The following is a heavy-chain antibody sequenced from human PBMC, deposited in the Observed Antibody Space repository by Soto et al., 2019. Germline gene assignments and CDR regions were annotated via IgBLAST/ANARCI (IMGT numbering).Heavy chain of an antibody. CDR2: IWYDGSNK. CDR1: GFTFSSYG. CDR3: ARAERIAVAHDAFDI. D-gene: IGHD6-19*01. J-gene: IGHJ3*02. V-gene: IGHV3-33*01. Sequence: PGGSLRLSCAASGFTFSSYGMHWVRQAPGKGLEWVAVIWYDGSNKYYADSVKGRFTISRDNSKNTLYLQMNSLGAEDTAVYYCARAERIAVAHDAFDIWGQGTMVTVSS.